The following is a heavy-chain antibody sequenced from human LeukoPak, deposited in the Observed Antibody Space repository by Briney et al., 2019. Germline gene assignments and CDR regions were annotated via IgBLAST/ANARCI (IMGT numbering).Heavy chain of an antibody. CDR1: GGSISSGGYY. Sequence: TLSLTCTVSGGSISSGGYYWSWIRQHPGKGLEWIGYIYYSGSTYYNLSLKSRVTISVDTSKNQFSLKLSSVTAADTAVYYCARGPGYSYAFDYWGQGTLVTVSS. D-gene: IGHD5-18*01. CDR3: ARGPGYSYAFDY. V-gene: IGHV4-31*03. CDR2: IYYSGST. J-gene: IGHJ4*02.